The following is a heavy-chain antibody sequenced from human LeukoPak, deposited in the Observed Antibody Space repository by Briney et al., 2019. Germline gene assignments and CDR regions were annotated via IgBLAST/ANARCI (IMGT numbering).Heavy chain of an antibody. D-gene: IGHD6-19*01. CDR3: ARDLLSSGWYGSFDY. V-gene: IGHV3-21*01. CDR2: ISSSSSSM. J-gene: IGHJ4*02. Sequence: GGSLRLSCAASGFTFNSYAMNWVRQAPGKGLEWVSSISSSSSSMYYADSVKGRFTISRDNSKNTLYLQMNSLRAEDTAVYYCARDLLSSGWYGSFDYWGQGTLVTVSS. CDR1: GFTFNSYA.